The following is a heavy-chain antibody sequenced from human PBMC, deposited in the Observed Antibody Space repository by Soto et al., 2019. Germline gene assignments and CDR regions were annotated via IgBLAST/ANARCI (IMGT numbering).Heavy chain of an antibody. V-gene: IGHV3-66*01. Sequence: EVQLVDSGGGLVRTGGSLRLSCAASGFTVSSNYISWVRQAPGKGLEWVSVIYVDGTTYYADSVKDRFTISRDKSKNTVSLQMRSPRAEDTAVYYSAVDIAVTGMGHYYFGYWGQGALVTVSS. CDR2: IYVDGTT. D-gene: IGHD2-15*01. CDR3: AVDIAVTGMGHYYFGY. CDR1: GFTVSSNY. J-gene: IGHJ4*02.